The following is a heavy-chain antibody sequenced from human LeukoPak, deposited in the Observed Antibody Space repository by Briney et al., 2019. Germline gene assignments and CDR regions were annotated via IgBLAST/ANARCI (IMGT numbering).Heavy chain of an antibody. J-gene: IGHJ4*02. V-gene: IGHV3-21*01. D-gene: IGHD3-22*01. CDR2: ISSSSSYI. CDR3: ARDLDSSGYGDY. Sequence: GGSLRLSCAASGFTFSTFWMTWVRQAPGKGLEWVSSISSSSSYIYYADSVKGRFTISRDNAKNSLYLQMNSLRAEDTAVYYCARDLDSSGYGDYWGQGTLVTVSS. CDR1: GFTFSTFW.